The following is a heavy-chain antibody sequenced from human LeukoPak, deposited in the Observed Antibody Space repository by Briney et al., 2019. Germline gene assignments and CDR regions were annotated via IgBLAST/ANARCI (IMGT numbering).Heavy chain of an antibody. CDR3: ARDVGSSWPYYYYYYMDV. CDR2: IYYSGST. J-gene: IGHJ6*03. Sequence: PSETLSLTCTVSGGSMSSYYWIWIRQPPGKGLEWIGYIYYSGSTNYNPSLKSRVTISVDTSKNQFSLKLSSVTAADTAVYYCARDVGSSWPYYYYYYMDVWGKGTTVTVSS. V-gene: IGHV4-59*01. D-gene: IGHD6-13*01. CDR1: GGSMSSYY.